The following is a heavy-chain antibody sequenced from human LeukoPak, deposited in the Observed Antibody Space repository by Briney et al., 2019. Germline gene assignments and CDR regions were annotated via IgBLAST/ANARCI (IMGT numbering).Heavy chain of an antibody. CDR2: IIPIFGTA. CDR1: GGTFSSYA. CDR3: ARESHRLYDYVWGSYESKHY. V-gene: IGHV1-69*06. D-gene: IGHD3-16*01. J-gene: IGHJ4*02. Sequence: SVKVSCKASGGTFSSYAISWVRQAPGQGLEWMGGIIPIFGTANYAQKFQGRVTITADTSTSTAYMELRSLRSDDTAVYYCARESHRLYDYVWGSYESKHYWGQGTLVTVSS.